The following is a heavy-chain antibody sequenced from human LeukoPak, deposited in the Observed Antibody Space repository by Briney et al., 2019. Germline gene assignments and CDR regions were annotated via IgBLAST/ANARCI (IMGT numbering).Heavy chain of an antibody. D-gene: IGHD3-10*01. CDR2: ISQSGRI. J-gene: IGHJ6*02. Sequence: SETLSLTCALYGGSFSDDHWTWIRQSPGKGLEWIGEISQSGRINYNPSLKSRVTISLDTSKNQFSLTLSSVTAADTALYFCARGLTTIRGLFYSHALDVWGQGTTVTVSS. CDR3: ARGLTTIRGLFYSHALDV. V-gene: IGHV4-34*01. CDR1: GGSFSDDH.